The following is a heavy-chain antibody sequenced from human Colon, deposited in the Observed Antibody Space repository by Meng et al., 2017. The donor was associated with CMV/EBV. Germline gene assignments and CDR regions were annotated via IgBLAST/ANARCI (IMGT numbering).Heavy chain of an antibody. CDR2: TRQDGTES. D-gene: IGHD1-20*01. J-gene: IGHJ6*02. CDR3: AREMGYNWDLDHPYGMDV. V-gene: IGHV3-7*01. Sequence: GGSLRLSCVVSGDSLTTFWMTWVRQAPGKGLEWVANTRQDGTESYYSDSVKGRFIISRDNRYNSLFLQMNSLRVEDTAVYYCAREMGYNWDLDHPYGMDVWGQGTTVTVSS. CDR1: GDSLTTFW.